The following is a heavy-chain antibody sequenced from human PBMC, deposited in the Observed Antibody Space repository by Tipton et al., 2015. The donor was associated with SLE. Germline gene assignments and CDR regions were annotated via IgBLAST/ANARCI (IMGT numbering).Heavy chain of an antibody. CDR3: ARRGQLLLSRLFYYYMDV. J-gene: IGHJ6*03. Sequence: TLSLTCAVYGGSFSGYYWGWIRQPPGKGLEWIGSYYYSGSAAYNPSLKSRVTISVDTSKDQFSLRLTSVTAADTAVYYCARRGQLLLSRLFYYYMDVWGKGTTVTISS. D-gene: IGHD2-2*01. V-gene: IGHV4-34*01. CDR2: YYYSGSA. CDR1: GGSFSGYY.